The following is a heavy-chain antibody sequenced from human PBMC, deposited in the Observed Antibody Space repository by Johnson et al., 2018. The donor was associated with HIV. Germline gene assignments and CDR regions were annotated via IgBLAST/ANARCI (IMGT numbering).Heavy chain of an antibody. D-gene: IGHD5-12*01. Sequence: QVQLVESGGGVVQPGRSLRLSCAASGFTFSSYGMHWVRQAPGKGLESVAVIWYDGSNEYYADSVKGRFPISRDNSKNTLFLHMNSLRTEDTAIYYCARVGVSGYDLAAFDIWGRGTMVTVSS. CDR1: GFTFSSYG. J-gene: IGHJ3*02. CDR3: ARVGVSGYDLAAFDI. V-gene: IGHV3-33*08. CDR2: IWYDGSNE.